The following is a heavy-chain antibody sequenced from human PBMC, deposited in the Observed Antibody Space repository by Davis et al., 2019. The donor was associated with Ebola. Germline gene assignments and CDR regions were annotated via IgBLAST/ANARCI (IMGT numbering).Heavy chain of an antibody. CDR1: GFTFSSYS. Sequence: GESLKISCAASGFTFSSYSMNWVRQAPGKGLEWVSSISSSSSYIYYADSVKGRFTISRDNAKNSLYLQMNSLRAEDTAVYYCARDDYGDPSMDVWGKGTTVTVSS. CDR2: ISSSSSYI. J-gene: IGHJ6*04. V-gene: IGHV3-21*01. D-gene: IGHD4-17*01. CDR3: ARDDYGDPSMDV.